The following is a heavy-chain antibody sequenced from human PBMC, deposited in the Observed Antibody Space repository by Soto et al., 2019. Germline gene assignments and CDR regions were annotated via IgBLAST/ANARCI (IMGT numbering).Heavy chain of an antibody. CDR2: ISSSSSYI. CDR3: ARGLRGYSYGSPFDY. D-gene: IGHD5-18*01. CDR1: GFTFSSYS. Sequence: GGSLRLSCAASGFTFSSYSMNWVRQAPGKGLEWVSSISSSSSYIYYADSVKGRFAISRDNAKNSLYLQMNSLRAEDTAVYYCARGLRGYSYGSPFDYWGQGTLVTVSS. J-gene: IGHJ4*02. V-gene: IGHV3-21*01.